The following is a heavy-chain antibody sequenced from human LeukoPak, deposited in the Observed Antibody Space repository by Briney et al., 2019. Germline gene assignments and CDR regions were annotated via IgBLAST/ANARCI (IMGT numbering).Heavy chain of an antibody. D-gene: IGHD6-6*01. V-gene: IGHV3-20*04. CDR2: IDWSGDST. Sequence: GGSLRLSCAASGFIFDSYDVLWVRQAPGKGLEWVATIDWSGDSTVYADSVKGRFTISRDNARNSLYPQMNSLRAEDTAFYYCVRDRLRADSWGQGTLVTVSS. CDR3: VRDRLRADS. CDR1: GFIFDSYD. J-gene: IGHJ4*02.